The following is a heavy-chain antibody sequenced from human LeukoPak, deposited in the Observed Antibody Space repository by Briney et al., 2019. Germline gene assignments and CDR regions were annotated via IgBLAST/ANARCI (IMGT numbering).Heavy chain of an antibody. V-gene: IGHV3-7*01. CDR1: GFTFSSYW. Sequence: GGSLRLSCAASGFTFSSYWMTWVRQAPGKGLEWVANIKQDGSEKYYVDSMKGRFTISRDNAKNSLYLQMNSLRAEDTAVYYCLRGVRAPDYWGQGTLVTVSS. CDR2: IKQDGSEK. CDR3: LRGVRAPDY. J-gene: IGHJ4*02.